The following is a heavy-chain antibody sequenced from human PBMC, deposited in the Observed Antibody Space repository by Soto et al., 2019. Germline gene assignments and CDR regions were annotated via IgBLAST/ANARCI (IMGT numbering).Heavy chain of an antibody. D-gene: IGHD1-26*01. J-gene: IGHJ4*02. V-gene: IGHV1-69*01. Sequence: QVQLVQSGAEVKKPGSSVKVSCKDSGGTFSSYSINWVRQAPGQGLEWMGEIIPIFGTANYAQKFQGRVTITADESTSTAYMELSSLRSEDTAVYYCARDVGRHSGGIAYWGQGTLVTVSS. CDR2: IIPIFGTA. CDR1: GGTFSSYS. CDR3: ARDVGRHSGGIAY.